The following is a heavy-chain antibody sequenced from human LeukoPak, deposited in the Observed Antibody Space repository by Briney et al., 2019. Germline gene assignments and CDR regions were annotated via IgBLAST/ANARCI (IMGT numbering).Heavy chain of an antibody. D-gene: IGHD2-8*01. CDR3: ARQNCTNGVCYSRYFDY. J-gene: IGHJ4*02. V-gene: IGHV1-46*01. Sequence: ASVKVSCKASGYTFTSYYMHWVRQAPGQGLEWMGIINPSGGSTSYAQKFQGRVTMTRDTSTSTVYMELSSLRSEDTAVYYCARQNCTNGVCYSRYFDYWGQGTLVTVSS. CDR2: INPSGGST. CDR1: GYTFTSYY.